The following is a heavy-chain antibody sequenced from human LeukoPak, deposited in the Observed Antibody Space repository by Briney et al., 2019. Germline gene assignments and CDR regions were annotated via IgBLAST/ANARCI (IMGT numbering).Heavy chain of an antibody. CDR3: ARAPWDYYGSGSYYPGGYYYMDV. J-gene: IGHJ6*03. CDR2: IIPIFGTA. Sequence: SVKVSCKASGGTFSSYAISWVRQAPGQGLEWMGGIIPIFGTANYAQKFQGRVTITTDESTSTAYMELSSLRSEDTAVYYCARAPWDYYGSGSYYPGGYYYMDVWGKGTTVTVSS. V-gene: IGHV1-69*05. CDR1: GGTFSSYA. D-gene: IGHD3-10*01.